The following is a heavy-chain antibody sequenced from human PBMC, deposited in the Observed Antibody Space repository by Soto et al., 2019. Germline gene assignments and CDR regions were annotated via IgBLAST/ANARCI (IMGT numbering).Heavy chain of an antibody. CDR1: GYTFTSYD. D-gene: IGHD2-15*01. CDR3: ARRVGAYCSGGSCYSAPGWFDP. CDR2: MNPNSGNT. V-gene: IGHV1-8*01. Sequence: QVQLVQSGAEVKKPGASVKVSCKASGYTFTSYDINWVRQATGQGLEWMGWMNPNSGNTGYAQKFQGRVTMTRNTSISTAYMELSSLRSEDMAVYYCARRVGAYCSGGSCYSAPGWFDPWGQGTLVTVSS. J-gene: IGHJ5*02.